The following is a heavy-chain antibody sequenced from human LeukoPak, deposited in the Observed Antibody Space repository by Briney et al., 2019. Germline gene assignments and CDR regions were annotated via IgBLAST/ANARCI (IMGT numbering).Heavy chain of an antibody. CDR1: GGSINTDF. D-gene: IGHD2-2*01. CDR2: IHHSGRT. CDR3: ARQICTSSSCVSVDV. Sequence: KPSETLSLTCTVSGGSINTDFWSWIRQPPGKGLEWIGYIHHSGRTSHNPSLRGRVTISLDTSENQFSLRLSSVTAADTAVYYCARQICTSSSCVSVDVWGKGTTVTVSS. J-gene: IGHJ6*04. V-gene: IGHV4-59*08.